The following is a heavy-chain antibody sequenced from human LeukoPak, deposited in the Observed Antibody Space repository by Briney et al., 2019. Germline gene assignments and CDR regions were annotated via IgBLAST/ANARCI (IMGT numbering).Heavy chain of an antibody. CDR2: IVVGSGNT. CDR1: GFTFSSSA. J-gene: IGHJ4*02. Sequence: SVKVSCKASGFTFSSSAVQWVRQARGRRLEWIGWIVVGSGNTNYTQKFQERVTITRDVSTSTAYMELTSLRSEDTAVYYCAAPSRIQLDYWGQGTLVTVSS. V-gene: IGHV1-58*01. CDR3: AAPSRIQLDY. D-gene: IGHD5-18*01.